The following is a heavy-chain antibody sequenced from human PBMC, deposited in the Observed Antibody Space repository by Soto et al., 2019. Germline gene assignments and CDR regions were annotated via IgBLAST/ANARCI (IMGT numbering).Heavy chain of an antibody. D-gene: IGHD5-12*01. Sequence: ASVKVSRKASGYTLIGYYIPWVRQAPGEGLEWMGWINPNSGGTNYVQKFQDRVTMTRDTSINTVYMELSRLRSDDTALYYCARVNGSGYEQTFDYWGQGTLVTVSS. J-gene: IGHJ4*02. CDR3: ARVNGSGYEQTFDY. CDR1: GYTLIGYY. CDR2: INPNSGGT. V-gene: IGHV1-2*02.